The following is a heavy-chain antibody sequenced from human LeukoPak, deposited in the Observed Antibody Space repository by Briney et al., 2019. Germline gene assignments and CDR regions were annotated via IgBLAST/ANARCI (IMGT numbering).Heavy chain of an antibody. CDR1: GLTFNTYA. CDR2: IFGSGGSA. CDR3: AKTTTGYSSGRYPGWPADY. J-gene: IGHJ4*02. Sequence: GGSLRLSCAASGLTFNTYAMYWVRQAPGKGLEWVSGIFGSGGSAHYADSVKGRFTISRDNSKNTVYLQMNSLRAEDTAVYYCAKTTTGYSSGRYPGWPADYWGQGALVTVSS. V-gene: IGHV3-23*01. D-gene: IGHD6-19*01.